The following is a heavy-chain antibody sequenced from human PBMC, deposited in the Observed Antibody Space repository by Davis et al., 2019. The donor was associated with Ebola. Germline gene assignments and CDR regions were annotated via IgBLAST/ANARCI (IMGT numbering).Heavy chain of an antibody. V-gene: IGHV4-59*08. CDR3: ARHAYDFWSGYYPNWFDP. CDR2: IHYSGST. J-gene: IGHJ5*02. D-gene: IGHD3-3*01. Sequence: MPSETLSLTCTVSGGSISSYYWSWIRQPPGKGLEWIGYIHYSGSTNYNPSLKSRVTISVDTSKNQFSLKLSSVTAADTAVYYCARHAYDFWSGYYPNWFDPWGQGTLVTVSS. CDR1: GGSISSYY.